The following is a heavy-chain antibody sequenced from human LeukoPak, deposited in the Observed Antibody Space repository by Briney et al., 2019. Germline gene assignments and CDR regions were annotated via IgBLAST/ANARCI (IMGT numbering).Heavy chain of an antibody. CDR3: SRHADDTSN. Sequence: GGSLKLSCAASGFILSGSTVLGLRETSGEARVWVGRIRNKGNNYATAYAASVRGRFTISRDDSKSTAFLQMNSLKTADTAMYYCSRHADDTSNWGQGTLVTVSS. J-gene: IGHJ4*02. CDR2: IRNKGNNYAT. V-gene: IGHV3-73*01. D-gene: IGHD3-22*01. CDR1: GFILSGST.